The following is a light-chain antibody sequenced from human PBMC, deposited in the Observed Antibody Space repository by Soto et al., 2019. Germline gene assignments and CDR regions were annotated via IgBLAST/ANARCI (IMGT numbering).Light chain of an antibody. V-gene: IGKV1-5*01. Sequence: DIKMNQSPSTLSATVGDRVTITCRASQSIGSRLAWYQQKPGKAPNLLIYAASSLQSGVPSRFSGSGSGTEFTLSISSLQSEDSAVYYCQQYNNWPPITFGQGTRLEI. CDR1: QSIGSR. J-gene: IGKJ5*01. CDR3: QQYNNWPPIT. CDR2: AAS.